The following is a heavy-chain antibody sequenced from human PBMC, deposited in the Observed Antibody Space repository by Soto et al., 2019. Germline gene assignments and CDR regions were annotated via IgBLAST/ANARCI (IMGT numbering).Heavy chain of an antibody. J-gene: IGHJ4*02. CDR3: ARDPLTIYDSSGYYFDY. D-gene: IGHD3-22*01. CDR1: GGTFSSYA. V-gene: IGHV1-69*13. CDR2: IIPIFGTA. Sequence: ASVKVSCKASGGTFSSYAISWVRQAPGQGLEWMGGIIPIFGTANYAQKFQGRVTITADESTSTAYMELSSLRSEDTAVYYCARDPLTIYDSSGYYFDYWGQGTLVTVSS.